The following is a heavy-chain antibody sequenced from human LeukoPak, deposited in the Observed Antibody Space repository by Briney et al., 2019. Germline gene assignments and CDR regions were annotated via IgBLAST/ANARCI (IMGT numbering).Heavy chain of an antibody. CDR2: MNPNSGNT. D-gene: IGHD3-10*01. J-gene: IGHJ5*02. CDR1: GYTFTSYD. CDR3: ARDMARGVNNWFDP. V-gene: IGHV1-8*01. Sequence: ASVKVSCKASGYTFTSYDINWVRQATGQGLEWMGWMNPNSGNTGYAQKFQGRVTMTRNTSISTAYMELSSLRSEDTAVYYCARDMARGVNNWFDPWGQGTLVTVSS.